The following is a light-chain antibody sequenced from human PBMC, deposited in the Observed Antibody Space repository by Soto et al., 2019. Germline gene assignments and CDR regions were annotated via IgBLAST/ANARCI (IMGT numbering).Light chain of an antibody. CDR3: SAYAGSNNFV. Sequence: QSVLTKPPSASGSAGQAVTISCTGTSSDVGDNYVSCYQQHLGKAPKLIIYEVSQRPSGVPDRFSGSKSGNTASLTVSGLQTEDEADYYCSAYAGSNNFVFGSGTKVPVL. CDR1: SSDVGDNY. J-gene: IGLJ1*01. CDR2: EVS. V-gene: IGLV2-8*01.